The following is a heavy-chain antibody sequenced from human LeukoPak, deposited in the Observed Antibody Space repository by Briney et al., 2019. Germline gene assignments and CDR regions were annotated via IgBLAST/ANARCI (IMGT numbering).Heavy chain of an antibody. CDR3: ARGGSEGVRGALNWFDP. CDR2: IYYSGST. CDR1: GGSISSYY. V-gene: IGHV4-59*01. J-gene: IGHJ5*02. Sequence: SETLSLTCTVSGGSISSYYWSWIRQPPGKGLEWIGYIYYSGSTNYNPSLKSRVTISVDTSKNQFSLKLSSVTAADTAVYYCARGGSEGVRGALNWFDPWGQGTLVTVSS. D-gene: IGHD3-10*01.